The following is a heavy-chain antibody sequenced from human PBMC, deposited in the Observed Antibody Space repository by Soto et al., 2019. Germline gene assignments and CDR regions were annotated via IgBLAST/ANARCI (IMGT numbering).Heavy chain of an antibody. Sequence: GGSLRLSCAASGFTFSSYAMHWVRQAPGKGLEWVAVISYDGSNKYYADSVKGRFTISRDNSKNTLYLQMNSLRAEDTAVYYCARDPMVRGVISGVAFDYWGQGTLVTVSS. J-gene: IGHJ4*02. CDR2: ISYDGSNK. CDR3: ARDPMVRGVISGVAFDY. CDR1: GFTFSSYA. D-gene: IGHD3-10*01. V-gene: IGHV3-30-3*01.